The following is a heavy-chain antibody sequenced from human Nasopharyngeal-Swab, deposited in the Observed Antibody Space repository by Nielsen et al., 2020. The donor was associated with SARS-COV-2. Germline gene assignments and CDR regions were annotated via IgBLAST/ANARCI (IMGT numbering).Heavy chain of an antibody. CDR3: AKEGLEDGGAFDI. Sequence: GGSLRLSCAASGFTFSSYGMHWVHQAPGKGLEWVAVISYDGSNKYYADSVKGRFTISRDNSKNTLYLQMNSLRAEDTAVYYCAKEGLEDGGAFDIWGQGTMVTVSS. D-gene: IGHD3-16*01. V-gene: IGHV3-30*18. CDR1: GFTFSSYG. CDR2: ISYDGSNK. J-gene: IGHJ3*02.